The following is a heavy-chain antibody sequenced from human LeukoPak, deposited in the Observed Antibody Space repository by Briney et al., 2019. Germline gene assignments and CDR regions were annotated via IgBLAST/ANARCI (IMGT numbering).Heavy chain of an antibody. CDR1: GFTFSSYG. CDR3: AKLEGWGYNWNDPPTLDY. CDR2: IRYDGSNK. D-gene: IGHD1-1*01. Sequence: GGSLRLSCAASGFTFSSYGMHWVRQAPGKGLEWVAFIRYDGSNKYYADSVKGRFTISRDNSKNTLYLQMNSLRAEDTAVYYCAKLEGWGYNWNDPPTLDYWGQGTLVTVSS. V-gene: IGHV3-30*02. J-gene: IGHJ4*02.